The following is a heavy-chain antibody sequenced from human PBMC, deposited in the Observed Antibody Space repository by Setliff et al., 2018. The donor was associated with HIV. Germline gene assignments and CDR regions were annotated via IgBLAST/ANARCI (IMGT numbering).Heavy chain of an antibody. CDR2: IFYSGHT. J-gene: IGHJ4*02. D-gene: IGHD6-13*01. CDR1: GGSISSSSYY. CDR3: ARGIAAAGR. Sequence: SETLSLTCTVSGGSISSSSYYWGWIRQPPGKGLEWIGNIFYSGHTFYNPSLKGRVTISVDTSKNQFSLKMRSVTAADTAVYYCARGIAAAGRWGQGTLVTVSS. V-gene: IGHV4-39*07.